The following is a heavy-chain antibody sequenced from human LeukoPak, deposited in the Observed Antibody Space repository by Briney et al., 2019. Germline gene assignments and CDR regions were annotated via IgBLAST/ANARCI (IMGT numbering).Heavy chain of an antibody. V-gene: IGHV3-21*04. CDR2: ISSSSSFI. CDR3: AKPYYDILTGYNNY. J-gene: IGHJ4*02. D-gene: IGHD3-9*01. CDR1: GFTFSSYS. Sequence: PGGSLRLSCAASGFTFSSYSLNWVRQAPGKGLEWVSSISSSSSFIYYADSVKGRFTISRDNSKNTLYLQMNSLRAEDTAVYYCAKPYYDILTGYNNYWGQGTLVTVSS.